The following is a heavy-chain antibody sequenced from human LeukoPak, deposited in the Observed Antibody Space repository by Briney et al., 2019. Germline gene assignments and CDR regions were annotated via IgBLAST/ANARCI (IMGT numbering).Heavy chain of an antibody. J-gene: IGHJ5*02. CDR3: ARALGGDYDA. V-gene: IGHV3-66*01. Sequence: GGSLKVSCAVSGFTVTSNYMSWVRQALGKGLEWVSIIYSGGSTYYADSMKGRFTISRDNSKNTLFLQMNSLRVEDTAVYYCARALGGDYDAWGQGTLVTVSS. CDR2: IYSGGST. CDR1: GFTVTSNY. D-gene: IGHD4-17*01.